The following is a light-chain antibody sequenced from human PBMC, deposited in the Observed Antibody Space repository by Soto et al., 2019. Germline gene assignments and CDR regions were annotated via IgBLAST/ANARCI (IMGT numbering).Light chain of an antibody. CDR1: QSVSSN. V-gene: IGKV3-11*01. CDR2: DAS. CDR3: QQRSNRPWT. Sequence: TQSPATLSVSPGGRAPPSCRASQSVSSNLAWYQQKPGQAPRLLIYDASNRATGIPARFSGSGSGTDFTLTISSLEPEDFAVYYCQQRSNRPWTFGQGTKVDIK. J-gene: IGKJ1*01.